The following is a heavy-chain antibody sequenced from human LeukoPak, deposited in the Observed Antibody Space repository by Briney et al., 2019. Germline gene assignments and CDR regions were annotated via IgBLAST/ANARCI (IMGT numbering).Heavy chain of an antibody. CDR2: ISNDGSNK. Sequence: GRSLRLSCAASGFTFSSYGMQWFRQAPDKGLEWVAAISNDGSNKYYADSVKGRFTMSRDNSKNTLYLQMDSLRPEDTGLYYCARDRHSYGFTLAAWGQGTPVIVSS. D-gene: IGHD5-18*01. CDR3: ARDRHSYGFTLAA. V-gene: IGHV3-30*03. J-gene: IGHJ5*02. CDR1: GFTFSSYG.